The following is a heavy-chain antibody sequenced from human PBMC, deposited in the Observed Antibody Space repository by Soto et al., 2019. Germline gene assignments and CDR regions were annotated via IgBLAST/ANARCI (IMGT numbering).Heavy chain of an antibody. D-gene: IGHD2-15*01. V-gene: IGHV4-31*03. CDR1: GGSISSGGYY. CDR2: IYYSGST. Sequence: QVQLQESGPGLVKPSQTLSLTCTVSGGSISSGGYYWSWIRQPPGKGLEWIGYIYYSGSTYYNPSRQSRVTISADTSKNQYSLKLSSVTAADTAVYYCARDGDLGYCSGGSCPFRENAFDIWGQGTMVTVSS. CDR3: ARDGDLGYCSGGSCPFRENAFDI. J-gene: IGHJ3*02.